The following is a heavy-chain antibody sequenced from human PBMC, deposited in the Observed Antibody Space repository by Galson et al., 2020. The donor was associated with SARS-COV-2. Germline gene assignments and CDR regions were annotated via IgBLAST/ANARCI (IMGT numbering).Heavy chain of an antibody. J-gene: IGHJ4*02. Sequence: ASVTVSCKASGYTFTGYYMHWVRQAPGHGLEWMGWINPNSGGTNYAQKFQGRVPMTRDTSISTAYMERSRLRSDDTAVYYCASLSGYDYVWGSDPRRDYWGQGTLVTVAS. D-gene: IGHD3-16*02. V-gene: IGHV1-2*02. CDR1: GYTFTGYY. CDR2: INPNSGGT. CDR3: ASLSGYDYVWGSDPRRDY.